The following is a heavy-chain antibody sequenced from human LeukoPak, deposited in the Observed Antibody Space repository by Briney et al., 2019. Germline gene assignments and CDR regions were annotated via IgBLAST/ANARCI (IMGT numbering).Heavy chain of an antibody. J-gene: IGHJ3*02. V-gene: IGHV3-13*01. D-gene: IGHD3-22*01. Sequence: GGSLRLSCAASGFTFSSYDMHWVRQPTGKGLEWVSAIGTAGDTYYSHSVKGRFTISRENAKNSLYLHMNSLSAGDTAVYYCARESPMIVSPPMDAFDIWGQGTMVTVSS. CDR3: ARESPMIVSPPMDAFDI. CDR1: GFTFSSYD. CDR2: IGTAGDT.